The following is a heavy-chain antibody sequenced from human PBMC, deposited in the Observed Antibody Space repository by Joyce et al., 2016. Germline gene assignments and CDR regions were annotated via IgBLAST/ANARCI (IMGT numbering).Heavy chain of an antibody. J-gene: IGHJ4*02. D-gene: IGHD3-22*01. CDR2: IYPDDSDT. CDR1: GYSFTRYW. Sequence: EVQLVQSGAEVKKPGESLKISCQGSGYSFTRYWIGWVRTMTGIGLELMGIIYPDDSDTRYCPSFQGQVTMSVDKSLSTAYLQCSSLKASDTAVYYCARRDSSGYYNYNYWGQGTLVTVSS. V-gene: IGHV5-51*01. CDR3: ARRDSSGYYNYNY.